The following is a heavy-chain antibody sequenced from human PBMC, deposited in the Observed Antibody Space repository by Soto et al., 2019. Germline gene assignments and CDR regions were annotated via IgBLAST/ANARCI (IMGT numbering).Heavy chain of an antibody. J-gene: IGHJ4*02. Sequence: EVQLLEYGGGLVQPGGSLRLSCAASGFTFSSYAMSWVRQAPGKGLEWVSAISGSGGSTYYADSVKGRFTISRDNSKNTLYLQVNSLRAEDTAVYYCAKQGSFHGGNALLDYWGQGTLVTVSS. V-gene: IGHV3-23*01. CDR1: GFTFSSYA. D-gene: IGHD2-15*01. CDR3: AKQGSFHGGNALLDY. CDR2: ISGSGGST.